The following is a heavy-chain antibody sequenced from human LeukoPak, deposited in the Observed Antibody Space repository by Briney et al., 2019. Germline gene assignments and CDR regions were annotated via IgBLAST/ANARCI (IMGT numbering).Heavy chain of an antibody. J-gene: IGHJ4*02. Sequence: SETLSLTCAVYGGSFSGYYWSWIRQPPGKGLEWIGEINHSGSTNYNPSLKSRVTISVDTSKNQFSLKLSSVTAADTAVYYCAKVGRGGYSYGDFDYWGQGTLVTVSS. CDR3: AKVGRGGYSYGDFDY. V-gene: IGHV4-34*01. CDR1: GGSFSGYY. CDR2: INHSGST. D-gene: IGHD5-18*01.